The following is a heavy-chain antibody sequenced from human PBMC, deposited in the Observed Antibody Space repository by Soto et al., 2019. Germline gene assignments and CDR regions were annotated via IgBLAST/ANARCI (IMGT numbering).Heavy chain of an antibody. Sequence: GGSLRLSCAASGFTFSSYGMHWVRQAPGKGLEWVAVISYDGSNKYYADSVKGRFTISRDNSKNTLYLQMNSLRAEDTAVYYCASIGADIVLTYGMDVWGQGTTVTV. CDR2: ISYDGSNK. J-gene: IGHJ6*02. CDR3: ASIGADIVLTYGMDV. D-gene: IGHD2-8*01. V-gene: IGHV3-30*03. CDR1: GFTFSSYG.